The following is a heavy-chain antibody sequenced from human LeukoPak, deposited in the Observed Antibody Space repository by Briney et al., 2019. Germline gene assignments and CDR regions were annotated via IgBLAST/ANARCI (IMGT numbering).Heavy chain of an antibody. CDR2: IYYSGST. V-gene: IGHV4-39*01. CDR3: AIPMWFGELGYYYMDV. J-gene: IGHJ6*03. D-gene: IGHD3-10*01. CDR1: GGSISSSSYY. Sequence: PSETLSLTCTVSGGSISSSSYYWGWLRQPPGKGLEWIGSIYYSGSTYYNPSLKSRVTISVDTSKNQFSLKLSSVTAADTAVYYCAIPMWFGELGYYYMDVWGKGTTVTVSS.